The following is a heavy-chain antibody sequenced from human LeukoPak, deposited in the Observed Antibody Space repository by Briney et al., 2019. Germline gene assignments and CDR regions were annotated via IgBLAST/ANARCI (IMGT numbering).Heavy chain of an antibody. D-gene: IGHD6-19*01. CDR1: GYTFTVSY. CDR2: INPNSGGT. CDR3: ARGSGWNSFDY. J-gene: IGHJ4*02. Sequence: ASVKVSCTASGYTFTVSYMHWVRQAPGQGLEWMGWINPNSGGTDYAQKFQGRVTMTKDTSIDTAYMELNRLRSDDTAVYFCARGSGWNSFDYWGQGTLVTVSS. V-gene: IGHV1-2*02.